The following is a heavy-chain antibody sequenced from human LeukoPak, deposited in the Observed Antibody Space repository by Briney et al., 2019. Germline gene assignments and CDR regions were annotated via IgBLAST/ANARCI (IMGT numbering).Heavy chain of an antibody. D-gene: IGHD4-23*01. Sequence: SQTLSLTCAISGDSVSSNSAAWNWTRQSPSRGLEWLGRTYYRSKWYNDYAVSVKSRITINPDTSKNQFSLRLNSVTPEDTAVYYCARGRILRWYHFDYWGQGTLVTVSS. J-gene: IGHJ4*02. CDR1: GDSVSSNSAA. CDR3: ARGRILRWYHFDY. V-gene: IGHV6-1*01. CDR2: TYYRSKWYN.